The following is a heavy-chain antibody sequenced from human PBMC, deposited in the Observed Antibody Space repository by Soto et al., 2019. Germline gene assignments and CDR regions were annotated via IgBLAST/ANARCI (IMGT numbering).Heavy chain of an antibody. V-gene: IGHV1-8*01. CDR2: MNPNSGNT. D-gene: IGHD2-8*01. CDR1: GYTFTSYD. J-gene: IGHJ5*02. CDR3: ARDSPPYCSIGICFRGWFDP. Sequence: SVKVSCKASGYTFTSYDIHWVREVTVQGLEWMGWMNPNSGNTVYAQNFQGRVTMTRNTSISTAYMELSSLRSEDTAVYYCARDSPPYCSIGICFRGWFDPWGQGTLVTVSS.